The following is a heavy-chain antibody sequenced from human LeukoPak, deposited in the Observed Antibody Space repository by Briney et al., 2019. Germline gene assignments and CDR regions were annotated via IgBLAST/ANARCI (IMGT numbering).Heavy chain of an antibody. CDR2: IYHSGST. V-gene: IGHV4-30-2*01. Sequence: PSETLSLTCTVSGGSISSGGYYWSWLRQPPGKGLEWIGYIYHSGSTYYNPSLKRRVTISVDRSKNQFSLKLSSVTAADTAVYYCARDRSAAPADYWGQGTLVTVSS. D-gene: IGHD6-13*01. CDR1: GGSISSGGYY. J-gene: IGHJ4*01. CDR3: ARDRSAAPADY.